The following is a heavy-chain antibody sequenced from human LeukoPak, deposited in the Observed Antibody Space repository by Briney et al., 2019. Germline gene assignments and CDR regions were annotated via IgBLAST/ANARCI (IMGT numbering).Heavy chain of an antibody. Sequence: SETLSLTFAVTDGFISNYYWSWIRQPPGRGLEWIGCTFYSGSTTYNPSLEGRVTISADPSNNQISLKLSSVTAADTAVYYCARASGASNRHLNWFGPWGQGTLVSVSS. D-gene: IGHD1-14*01. J-gene: IGHJ5*02. V-gene: IGHV4-59*01. CDR1: DGFISNYY. CDR2: TFYSGST. CDR3: ARASGASNRHLNWFGP.